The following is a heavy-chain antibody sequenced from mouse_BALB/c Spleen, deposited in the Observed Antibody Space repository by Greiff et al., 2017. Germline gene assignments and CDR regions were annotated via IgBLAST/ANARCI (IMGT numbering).Heavy chain of an antibody. CDR3: TRQGRQHGFAY. V-gene: IGHV5-12-1*01. CDR1: GFAFSSYD. Sequence: EVHLVESGGGLVKPGGSLKLSCAASGFAFSSYDMSWVRQTPEKRLEWVAYISSGGGSTYYPDTVKGRFTISRDNAKNTLYLQMSSLKSEDTAMYYCTRQGRQHGFAYWGQGTLVTVSA. D-gene: IGHD3-2*01. CDR2: ISSGGGST. J-gene: IGHJ3*01.